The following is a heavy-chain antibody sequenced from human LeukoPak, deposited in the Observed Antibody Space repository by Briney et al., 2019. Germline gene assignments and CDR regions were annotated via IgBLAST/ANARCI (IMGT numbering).Heavy chain of an antibody. CDR3: ARSKPPAVKDYYGLDV. V-gene: IGHV3-64*01. D-gene: IGHD6-13*01. CDR1: GFTFNIFA. CDR2: VSADGGST. J-gene: IGHJ6*02. Sequence: PGGSLRLSCAASGFTFNIFAINWVRQAPGKGLEYVSAVSADGGSTYYANSVKGRFTISRDNSKNMLYLQMGSLRAEDTAVYFCARSKPPAVKDYYGLDVWGQGTTVTVSS.